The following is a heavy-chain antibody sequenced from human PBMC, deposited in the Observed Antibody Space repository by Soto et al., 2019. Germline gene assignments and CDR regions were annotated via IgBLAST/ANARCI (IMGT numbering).Heavy chain of an antibody. J-gene: IGHJ1*01. CDR1: GFTFSTYD. D-gene: IGHD2-21*01. Sequence: EVQLLESGGGLVQPGGSLRLSCAASGFTFSTYDMNWVRQAPGKVLEWVSGIYDGANSTDYANFVKGRFTISRDYSKNTLYLQMNSLRADDTALYYWGKDTCRRTLRCGPAWGQGTLVTVSS. CDR2: IYDGANST. V-gene: IGHV3-23*01. CDR3: GKDTCRRTLRCGPA.